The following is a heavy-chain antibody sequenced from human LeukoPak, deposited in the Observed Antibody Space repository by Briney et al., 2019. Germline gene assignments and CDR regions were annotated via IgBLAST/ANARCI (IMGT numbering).Heavy chain of an antibody. CDR1: GGTFSSYA. D-gene: IGHD2-21*02. V-gene: IGHV1-69*13. Sequence: ASVKVSCTASGGTFSSYAISWVRQAPGQGLEWMGGIIPIFGTANYAQKFQGRVTITADESTSTAYMELSSLRSEDTAVYYCATPAYCGGDCYSYYFDYWGQGTLVTVSS. CDR3: ATPAYCGGDCYSYYFDY. J-gene: IGHJ4*02. CDR2: IIPIFGTA.